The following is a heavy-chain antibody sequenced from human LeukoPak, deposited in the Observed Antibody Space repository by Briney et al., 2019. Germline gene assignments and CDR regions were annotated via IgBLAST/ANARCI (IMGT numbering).Heavy chain of an antibody. D-gene: IGHD4-17*01. J-gene: IGHJ4*02. CDR2: IYHSGST. V-gene: IGHV4-30-2*01. Sequence: SQTLSLTCTVSGGSISSGGYYWSWIRQPPGKGLEWIGYIYHSGSTYYNPSLKSRVTISVDTPKNQFSLKLSSVTAADTAVYYCARCRPAFYCGDSDYWGQGTLVTVSS. CDR1: GGSISSGGYY. CDR3: ARCRPAFYCGDSDY.